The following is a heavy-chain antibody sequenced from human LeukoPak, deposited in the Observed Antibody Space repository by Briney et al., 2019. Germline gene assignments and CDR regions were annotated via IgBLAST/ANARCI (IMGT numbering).Heavy chain of an antibody. CDR2: ISNDGSNK. J-gene: IGHJ6*03. CDR1: GFTFSVYA. D-gene: IGHD2-2*01. CDR3: ARAAKWCQNIVAVPAAPTYV. V-gene: IGHV3-30*01. Sequence: PGGSLRLSCAASGFTFSVYAMHWVRQAPGKGLEWVAVISNDGSNKYYADSGKGRFTISRDNSKNTLYLQMNSLRAEDTAVYYCARAAKWCQNIVAVPAAPTYVWGKGTTVTVS.